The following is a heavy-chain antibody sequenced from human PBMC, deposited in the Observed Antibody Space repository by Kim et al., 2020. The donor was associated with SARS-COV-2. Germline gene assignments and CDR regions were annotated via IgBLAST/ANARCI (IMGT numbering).Heavy chain of an antibody. CDR2: ISSSSSYI. V-gene: IGHV3-21*01. J-gene: IGHJ4*02. Sequence: GGSLRLSCAASGFTFSSYSMNWVRQAPGKGLEWVSSISSSSSYIYYADSVKGRFTISRDNAKNSLYLQMNSLRAEDTAVYYCARGDEQQGDYFDYWGQGTLVTVSS. CDR3: ARGDEQQGDYFDY. CDR1: GFTFSSYS. D-gene: IGHD6-13*01.